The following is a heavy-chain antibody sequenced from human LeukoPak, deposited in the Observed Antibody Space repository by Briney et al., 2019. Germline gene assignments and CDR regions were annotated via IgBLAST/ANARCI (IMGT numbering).Heavy chain of an antibody. J-gene: IGHJ3*02. Sequence: GGSLRLSCAASGFIFSDYYMGWIRQAPGRVLEWVSYITDSGSKIYYTDSVKGRFTMSRDNAKKSLYLQMNSLRAEDTAVYYCARARFDTSGYYYRGFDIWGQGTMVTVSS. CDR1: GFIFSDYY. D-gene: IGHD3-22*01. CDR3: ARARFDTSGYYYRGFDI. CDR2: ITDSGSKI. V-gene: IGHV3-11*04.